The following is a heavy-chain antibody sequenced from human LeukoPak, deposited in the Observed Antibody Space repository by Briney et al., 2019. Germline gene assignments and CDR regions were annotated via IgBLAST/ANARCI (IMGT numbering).Heavy chain of an antibody. CDR2: ISSSSSYI. CDR3: ARDLGRGTSH. J-gene: IGHJ4*02. V-gene: IGHV3-21*01. Sequence: GGSLRRSCAASGFTFSSYSMNWVRQAPGKGLEWVSSISSSSSYIYYADSVKGRFTISRDNAKNSLYLQMNSLRAEDTAVYYCARDLGRGTSHWGQGTLVTVSS. CDR1: GFTFSSYS. D-gene: IGHD3-10*01.